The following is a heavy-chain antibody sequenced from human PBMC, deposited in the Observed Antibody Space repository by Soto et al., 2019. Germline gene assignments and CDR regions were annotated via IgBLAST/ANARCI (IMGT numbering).Heavy chain of an antibody. J-gene: IGHJ3*02. CDR3: AMGRATVQLERLAAFDI. V-gene: IGHV1-2*04. Sequence: ASVKVSCKASGYTFTGYYMHWVRQAPGQGLEWMGWINPNSGGTNYAQKFQGWVTMTRDTSISTAYMELSRLRSDDTAVYYCAMGRATVQLERLAAFDIWGQGTMVTVSS. CDR2: INPNSGGT. CDR1: GYTFTGYY. D-gene: IGHD1-1*01.